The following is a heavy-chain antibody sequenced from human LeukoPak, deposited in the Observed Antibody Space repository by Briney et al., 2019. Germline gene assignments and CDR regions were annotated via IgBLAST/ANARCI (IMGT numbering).Heavy chain of an antibody. D-gene: IGHD2-15*01. CDR3: ARRVVVVGATPNGAFDI. V-gene: IGHV3-48*03. CDR2: FSYSGSTI. CDR1: GFTFSSYE. Sequence: PGGSLRLPCAASGFTFSSYEINWPRQAPGKGLECVSYFSYSGSTIYYADSAKGRFTISRDNAKNSLYLQMNSLRAEDTAVYYCARRVVVVGATPNGAFDIWGQGTMVTVSS. J-gene: IGHJ3*02.